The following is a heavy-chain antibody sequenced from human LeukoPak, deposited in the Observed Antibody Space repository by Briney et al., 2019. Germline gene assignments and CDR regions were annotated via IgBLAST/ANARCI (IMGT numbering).Heavy chain of an antibody. CDR3: ARAPYPEYYDFWSAKIFDY. CDR1: GYTFTSYG. Sequence: ASVKVSCKASGYTFTSYGISWVRQAPGQGLEWMGWSSAYNGNTNYAQKLQGRVTMTTDTSTSTAYMELRSLRSDDTAVYYCARAPYPEYYDFWSAKIFDYWGQGTLVTVSS. D-gene: IGHD3-3*01. V-gene: IGHV1-18*01. CDR2: SSAYNGNT. J-gene: IGHJ4*02.